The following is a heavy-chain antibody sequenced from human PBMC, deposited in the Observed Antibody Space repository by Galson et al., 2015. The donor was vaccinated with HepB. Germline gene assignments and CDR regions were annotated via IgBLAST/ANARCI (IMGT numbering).Heavy chain of an antibody. J-gene: IGHJ6*03. Sequence: SLRLSCAASGFTFSRYWMTWVRQAPGNGLEWVANIKDDGSERYYADSMKGRFTISRDNAKNSLYLQIDSLRAEDTVLYYCVRDMDVWGKGTTVTVSS. CDR3: VRDMDV. CDR2: IKDDGSER. V-gene: IGHV3-7*01. CDR1: GFTFSRYW.